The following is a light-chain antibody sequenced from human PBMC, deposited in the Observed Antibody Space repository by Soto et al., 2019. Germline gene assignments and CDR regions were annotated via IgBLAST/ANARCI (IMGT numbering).Light chain of an antibody. CDR3: SSYTSGASVV. V-gene: IGLV2-14*01. CDR1: SSDIGTYNY. J-gene: IGLJ2*01. CDR2: EVS. Sequence: QSVLTQPASVSGSPGQSITISCTGTSSDIGTYNYVSWYQQHPGKAPKLMIYEVSNRPSGVSNRFSGSKSGNMASLTISGLQAEDEADYYCSSYTSGASVVFGGGTKVTVL.